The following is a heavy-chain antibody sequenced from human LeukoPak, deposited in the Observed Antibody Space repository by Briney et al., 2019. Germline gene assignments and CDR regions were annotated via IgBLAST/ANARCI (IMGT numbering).Heavy chain of an antibody. CDR2: INSGSNYI. CDR1: GFSFSIYT. V-gene: IGHV3-21*01. CDR3: ARAYYNSVTSHFDF. D-gene: IGHD3-10*01. Sequence: AGSLRLSCAASGFSFSIYTMKWVRQAAGKGLEWLSSINSGSNYIYYADSVKGRFTISRDNAKNSLYLQMNSLRAEDTAVYYCARAYYNSVTSHFDFWGRGTLITVSS. J-gene: IGHJ4*02.